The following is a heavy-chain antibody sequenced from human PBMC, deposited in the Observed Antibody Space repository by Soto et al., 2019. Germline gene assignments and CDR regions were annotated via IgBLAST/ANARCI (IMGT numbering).Heavy chain of an antibody. CDR1: GGSFSGYY. Sequence: SETLSLTCAVYGGSFSGYYWSWIRQPPGKGLEWIGEINHSGSTNYNPSLKSRVTISVDTSKNQFSLKLSSVTAADTAVYYCARGGGYSSSWYNYNWFDPWGQGTLVTVS. CDR2: INHSGST. CDR3: ARGGGYSSSWYNYNWFDP. J-gene: IGHJ5*02. D-gene: IGHD6-13*01. V-gene: IGHV4-34*01.